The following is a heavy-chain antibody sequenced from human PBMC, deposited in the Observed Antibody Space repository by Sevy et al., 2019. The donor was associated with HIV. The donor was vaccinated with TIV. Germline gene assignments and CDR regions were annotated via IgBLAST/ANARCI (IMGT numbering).Heavy chain of an antibody. CDR1: GDSISSNNW. J-gene: IGHJ4*02. CDR3: ARRPQIVVPNQIPPLDY. D-gene: IGHD2-15*01. CDR2: MFHAGSA. V-gene: IGHV4-4*02. Sequence: SETLSLTCTVSGDSISSNNWWTWVRQPPGKRLEWIGDMFHAGSANYNPPLKGRVTISVDKSTNHFSLNLFSVTAADTAVYYCARRPQIVVPNQIPPLDYWGPGILVTVSS.